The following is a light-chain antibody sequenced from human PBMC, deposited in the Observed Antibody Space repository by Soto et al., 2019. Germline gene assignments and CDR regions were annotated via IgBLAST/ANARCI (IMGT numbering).Light chain of an antibody. J-gene: IGLJ2*01. CDR1: SSNIGAGYD. V-gene: IGLV1-40*01. CDR2: GNS. CDR3: QSYDSSLSGSV. Sequence: QSVLTQPPSVSGAPGQRVTISCTGSSSNIGAGYDVHWYQQLPGTALKLLIYGNSNRPSGVPDRFSGSKSVTSASLAITGLQAEDEAGYYCQSYDSSLSGSVFGGGTKLTVL.